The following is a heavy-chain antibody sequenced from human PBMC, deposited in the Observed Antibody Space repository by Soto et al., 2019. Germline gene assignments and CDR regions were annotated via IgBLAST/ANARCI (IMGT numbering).Heavy chain of an antibody. Sequence: GGSLRLSCLASGFTFRSYAMTWVRQGPGRGLEWVSAISGSGGSAFSADSVKGRFTISRDNSKNTLFLQMNSLRAEDTAVYYCAKDREGVGAGLFWGQGTMVTVSS. J-gene: IGHJ3*01. V-gene: IGHV3-23*01. CDR1: GFTFRSYA. D-gene: IGHD1-26*01. CDR3: AKDREGVGAGLF. CDR2: ISGSGGSA.